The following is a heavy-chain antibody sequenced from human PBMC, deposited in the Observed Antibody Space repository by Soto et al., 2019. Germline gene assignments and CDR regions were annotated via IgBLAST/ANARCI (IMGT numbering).Heavy chain of an antibody. D-gene: IGHD2-15*01. V-gene: IGHV1-69*10. Sequence: ASVKVSCKASGGTFSSYAISWVRQAPGQGLEWMGGIIPILGIANYAQKFQGRVTITADKSTSTAYMELSSLRSEDTAVYYCARGGICSGGSCNYYYYGMDVWGQGTTVTVSS. CDR3: ARGGICSGGSCNYYYYGMDV. CDR1: GGTFSSYA. CDR2: IIPILGIA. J-gene: IGHJ6*02.